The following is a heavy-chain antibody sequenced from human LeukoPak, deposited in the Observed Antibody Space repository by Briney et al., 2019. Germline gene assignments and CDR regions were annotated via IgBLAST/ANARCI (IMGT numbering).Heavy chain of an antibody. CDR1: GYTFTSYA. CDR2: INAGNGNT. V-gene: IGHV1-3*01. J-gene: IGHJ6*02. D-gene: IGHD5-18*01. Sequence: ASVKVSCKASGYTFTSYAMHWVRQAPGQRLEWMGWINAGNGNTKYSQKFQGRVTITRDTSASTAYMELSSLRSEDTAVYYCARGILGGYSYGQSTRYYYYGMDVWGQGTTVTVSS. CDR3: ARGILGGYSYGQSTRYYYYGMDV.